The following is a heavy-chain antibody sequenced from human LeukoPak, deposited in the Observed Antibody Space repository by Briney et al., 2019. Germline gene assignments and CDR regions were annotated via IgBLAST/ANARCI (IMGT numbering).Heavy chain of an antibody. D-gene: IGHD1-20*01. CDR1: GFIFSTYA. Sequence: GGSLRLSCAASGFIFSTYAMHWVRQAPGKGLEWVAVISYHGRDQYYADSVKGRFTISRDNSKSTLYLQMNSLRAEDTAVYYCAKALTGPRGYFDYWGQGTLVTVSS. CDR3: AKALTGPRGYFDY. J-gene: IGHJ4*02. V-gene: IGHV3-30*04. CDR2: ISYHGRDQ.